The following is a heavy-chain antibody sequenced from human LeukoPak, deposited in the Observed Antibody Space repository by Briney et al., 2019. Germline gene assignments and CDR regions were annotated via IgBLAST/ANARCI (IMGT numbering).Heavy chain of an antibody. V-gene: IGHV3-23*01. CDR2: ISGSGGST. D-gene: IGHD3-10*01. Sequence: GGSLRLSCAASGFTFSSYAMSWVRQAPGKGLEWVSAISGSGGSTYYADSVKGRFTISRDNSKNTLYLQMNSLRAEDTAVYYCAKTYYYGSGTTQGFDYWGQGTLVTVSS. CDR3: AKTYYYGSGTTQGFDY. CDR1: GFTFSSYA. J-gene: IGHJ4*02.